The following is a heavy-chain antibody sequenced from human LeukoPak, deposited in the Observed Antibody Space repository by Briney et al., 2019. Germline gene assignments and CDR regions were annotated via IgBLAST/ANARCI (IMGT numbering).Heavy chain of an antibody. V-gene: IGHV4-39*07. Sequence: SETLSLTCTVSGGSISSSSYYWGWIRQPPGKGLEWIGYIYYSGSTNYNPSLKSRVTISIDTSKNQFSLKMSSLTAADTAVYYCARLSGGSYYYYYYYMDVWGKGTTVTVSS. J-gene: IGHJ6*03. CDR1: GGSISSSSYY. CDR3: ARLSGGSYYYYYYYMDV. CDR2: IYYSGST. D-gene: IGHD1-26*01.